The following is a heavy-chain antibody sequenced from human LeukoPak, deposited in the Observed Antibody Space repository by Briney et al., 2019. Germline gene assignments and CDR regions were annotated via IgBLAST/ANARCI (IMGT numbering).Heavy chain of an antibody. CDR1: GGSMRTPSHY. D-gene: IGHD2-2*01. J-gene: IGHJ3*01. CDR2: MFYSGST. V-gene: IGHV4-39*01. CDR3: ARRNTVIAYTMPLNAFDV. Sequence: SETLSLTCTVSGGSMRTPSHYWDWIRQPPGKGLEWIGSMFYSGSTYYNPSLRSRVTISGDTSTNQISLTLTSLTAADTAVYYCARRNTVIAYTMPLNAFDVWGQGTMVTVSS.